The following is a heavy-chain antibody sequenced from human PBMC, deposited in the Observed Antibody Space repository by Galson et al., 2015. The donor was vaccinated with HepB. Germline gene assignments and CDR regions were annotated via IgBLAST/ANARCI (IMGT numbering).Heavy chain of an antibody. CDR3: ARDGCSVFSCPERRAY. Sequence: SLRLSCAASGFTLSSYGMHWVRQAPGKGLEWVAVIWYDGSKKYYGDSVRGRFTISRDNSKSTLFLQMNSLRDEDTAVYYCARDGCSVFSCPERRAYWGQGTLVTVSS. CDR2: IWYDGSKK. CDR1: GFTLSSYG. D-gene: IGHD2-15*01. J-gene: IGHJ4*02. V-gene: IGHV3-33*08.